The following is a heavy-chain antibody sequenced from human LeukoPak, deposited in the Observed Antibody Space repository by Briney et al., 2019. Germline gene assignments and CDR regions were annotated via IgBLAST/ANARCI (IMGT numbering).Heavy chain of an antibody. V-gene: IGHV1-69*05. Sequence: SVKVSCKASGGTFSSYAISWVRQAPGQGLEWMGGIIPIFGTANYAQKFQGRVTITTDESTSTAYMELSSLRSEDTAVYYCARLAQYYYDSSGITRYFDLWGRGTLVTVSS. CDR2: IIPIFGTA. CDR1: GGTFSSYA. D-gene: IGHD3-22*01. CDR3: ARLAQYYYDSSGITRYFDL. J-gene: IGHJ2*01.